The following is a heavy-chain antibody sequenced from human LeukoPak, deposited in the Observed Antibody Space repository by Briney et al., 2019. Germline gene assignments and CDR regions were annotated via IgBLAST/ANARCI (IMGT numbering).Heavy chain of an antibody. D-gene: IGHD1-14*01. CDR3: ARDRPRARYFDY. J-gene: IGHJ4*02. Sequence: GASVKVSCKASGGTFSDYSISWVRQAPGQGLEWMGRIIPILNVPNYAQKFEDRITITADKSTSTAYLELSSLNSADTALYFCARDRPRARYFDYWGQGTLVTVSS. CDR1: GGTFSDYS. V-gene: IGHV1-69*04. CDR2: IIPILNVP.